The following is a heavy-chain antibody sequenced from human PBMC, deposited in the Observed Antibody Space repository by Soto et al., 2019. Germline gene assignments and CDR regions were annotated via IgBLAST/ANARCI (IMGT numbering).Heavy chain of an antibody. Sequence: QVQLVESGGGVVQPGRSLRLSCAASGFTFSSYAMHWVRQAPGKGLEWVAVISYDGSNKYYADSVKGRFAISRDNSKNTRYLQRNSLRADDTDVYYCAREPVSGTPPRAAGTFDYWGQGTLVTVSS. V-gene: IGHV3-30*09. CDR1: GFTFSSYA. D-gene: IGHD6-13*01. J-gene: IGHJ4*02. CDR3: AREPVSGTPPRAAGTFDY. CDR2: ISYDGSNK.